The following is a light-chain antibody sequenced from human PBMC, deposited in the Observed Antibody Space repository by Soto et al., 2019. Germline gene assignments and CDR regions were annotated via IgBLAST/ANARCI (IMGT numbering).Light chain of an antibody. CDR1: ESVSSY. CDR2: DAS. V-gene: IGKV3-11*01. Sequence: EIVLTQSPATLSLSPGERATLSCRASESVSSYLAWYQHKPGQAPRLLIYDASNRATGIPARFSGSGSGTDFPLTISSLEPEDFAVYYCQQRSNWPPGSTFGPGTKVDIK. J-gene: IGKJ3*01. CDR3: QQRSNWPPGST.